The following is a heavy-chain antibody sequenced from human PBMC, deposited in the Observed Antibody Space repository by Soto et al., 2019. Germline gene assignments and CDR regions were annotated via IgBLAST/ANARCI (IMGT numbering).Heavy chain of an antibody. CDR2: IHSTRSP. Sequence: LTFTVSGDSVSKYYWNWIRQPAGKGLEWIGRIHSTRSPNYNPSLKSRVTMSVDTSKNQFSLKLNLTSVTAADTAVYYCARSPAYGDYANLDTWGQGTLVTVSS. D-gene: IGHD4-17*01. J-gene: IGHJ5*02. CDR1: GDSVSKYY. V-gene: IGHV4-4*07. CDR3: ARSPAYGDYANLDT.